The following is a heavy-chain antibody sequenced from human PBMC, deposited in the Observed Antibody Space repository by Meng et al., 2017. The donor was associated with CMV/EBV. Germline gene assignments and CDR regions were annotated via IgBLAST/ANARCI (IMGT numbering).Heavy chain of an antibody. Sequence: GESLMISCAASGFTFSSYAMSWVRQAPGKGLEWVSAISGSGCSTYYADPVKGRFTISRDNSKNTLYLQMNSLRAEDTAVYYCAKEEPPTYYYDSSDYWGYFDYWGQGTLVTVSS. CDR2: ISGSGCST. V-gene: IGHV3-23*01. D-gene: IGHD3-22*01. CDR1: GFTFSSYA. CDR3: AKEEPPTYYYDSSDYWGYFDY. J-gene: IGHJ4*02.